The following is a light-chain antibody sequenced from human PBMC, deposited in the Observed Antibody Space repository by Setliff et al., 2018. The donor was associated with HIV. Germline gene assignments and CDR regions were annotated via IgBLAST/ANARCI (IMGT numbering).Light chain of an antibody. V-gene: IGKV1-13*02. J-gene: IGKJ4*01. CDR1: QEFRSF. Sequence: AIQLTQSPSSLSASVGDRVTITCRASQEFRSFLAWYRQKPGKTPELLIYDDSDLESGVPSRFSGSRSGTGFTLTINSLQPEDFATYYCQQYKSYPLLTFGGGTKVDIK. CDR3: QQYKSYPLLT. CDR2: DDS.